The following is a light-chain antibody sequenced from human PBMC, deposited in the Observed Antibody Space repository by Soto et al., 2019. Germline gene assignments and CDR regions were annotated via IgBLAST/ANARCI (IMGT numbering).Light chain of an antibody. CDR1: QSISRW. V-gene: IGKV1-12*01. Sequence: DIQMTQSPSFLSASVGVRFAITCRASQSISRWLAWYQQKQGKAPKXXIYAASSLQSGVPSRFSGIVSGTDGTFTISSLKKEDGSTYDCQQGSSFTWTFGQGTKVDIK. CDR3: QQGSSFTWT. J-gene: IGKJ1*01. CDR2: AAS.